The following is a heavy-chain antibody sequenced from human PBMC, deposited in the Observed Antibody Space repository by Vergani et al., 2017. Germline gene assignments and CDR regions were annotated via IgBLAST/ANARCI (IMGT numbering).Heavy chain of an antibody. J-gene: IGHJ5*02. V-gene: IGHV4-61*08. CDR1: GASMSALYRDAHY. CDR2: VNKRGNT. CDR3: ASDSSQYSYGAPLDT. D-gene: IGHD5-18*01. Sequence: QVRLQESGPRLVKPSETLSLTCTVSGASMSALYRDAHYWTWLRLSPGKGLEWIGFVNKRGNTRYNPYLRDRLTMSVDMSRNMFSLKVTSLTAAETAVYYCASDSSQYSYGAPLDTCGQGILINVAS.